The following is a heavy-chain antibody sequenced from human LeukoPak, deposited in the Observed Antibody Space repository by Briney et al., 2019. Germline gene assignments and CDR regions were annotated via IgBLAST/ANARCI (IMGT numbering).Heavy chain of an antibody. CDR1: GGSISSSSYY. Sequence: PSETLSLTCTVSGGSISSSSYYWGWIRQPPGKGLEWIGSIYYSGSTYYNPSLKSRVTISVDSSKNQFSLKLSSVTAADTAVYYCASGLPGTATGHNFDYWGQGTLVTVSS. CDR3: ASGLPGTATGHNFDY. V-gene: IGHV4-39*01. J-gene: IGHJ4*02. CDR2: IYYSGST. D-gene: IGHD1-1*01.